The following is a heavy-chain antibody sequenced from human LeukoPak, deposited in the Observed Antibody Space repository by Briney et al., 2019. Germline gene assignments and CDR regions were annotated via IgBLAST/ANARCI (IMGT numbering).Heavy chain of an antibody. J-gene: IGHJ4*02. CDR1: GFTFSSHA. Sequence: GGSLRLSCACSGFTFSSHAMSWVRQAPGKGLEWVSAISGSGGSTYYADSVKGRFTISRDNSKNTLYLQMDSLRAEDTAVYYCATSRGYDYVWGSYPSPLDYWGRGTLVTVSS. V-gene: IGHV3-23*01. D-gene: IGHD3-16*02. CDR3: ATSRGYDYVWGSYPSPLDY. CDR2: ISGSGGST.